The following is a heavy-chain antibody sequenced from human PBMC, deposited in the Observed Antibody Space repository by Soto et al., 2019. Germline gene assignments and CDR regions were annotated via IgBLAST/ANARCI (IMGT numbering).Heavy chain of an antibody. V-gene: IGHV3-7*01. D-gene: IGHD3-10*01. CDR3: ARVVNDFRTRWFGELLPAYYYYMDV. CDR2: IKQDGSEK. Sequence: GGSLRLSCAASGFTFSSYWMSWVRQAPGKGLEWVANIKQDGSEKYYVDSVKGRFTISRDNAKNSLYLQMNSLRAEDTAVYYCARVVNDFRTRWFGELLPAYYYYMDVWGKGTTVTVSS. J-gene: IGHJ6*03. CDR1: GFTFSSYW.